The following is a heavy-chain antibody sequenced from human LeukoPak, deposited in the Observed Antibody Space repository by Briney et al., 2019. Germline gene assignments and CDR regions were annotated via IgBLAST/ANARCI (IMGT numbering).Heavy chain of an antibody. CDR3: ARGRAVASRGAFDY. D-gene: IGHD6-19*01. CDR1: GYTFTGYY. Sequence: ASVKVSCKASGYTFTGYYMHWVRQAPGQGLEWMEWINPNSGGTNYAQKFQGRVTMTRDTSISTAYMELSRLRSDDTAVYYCARGRAVASRGAFDYWGQGTLVTVSS. V-gene: IGHV1-2*02. CDR2: INPNSGGT. J-gene: IGHJ4*02.